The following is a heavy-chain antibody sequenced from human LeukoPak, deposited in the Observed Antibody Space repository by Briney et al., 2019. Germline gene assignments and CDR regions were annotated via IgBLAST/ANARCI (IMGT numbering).Heavy chain of an antibody. Sequence: GGSLRLSCAASGFTFSSYAMTWVRQAPGKGLEWVSGISGSGGSTYYADSVEGRFTISRDNSKNTLYLQMNSLRAEDTAVYYCAKGLWAISGGMDVWGQGTTVTVSS. CDR2: ISGSGGST. CDR3: AKGLWAISGGMDV. D-gene: IGHD2-21*01. J-gene: IGHJ6*02. CDR1: GFTFSSYA. V-gene: IGHV3-23*01.